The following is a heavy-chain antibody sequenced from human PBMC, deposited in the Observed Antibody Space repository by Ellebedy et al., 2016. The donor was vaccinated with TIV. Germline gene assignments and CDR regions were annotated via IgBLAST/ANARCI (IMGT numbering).Heavy chain of an antibody. J-gene: IGHJ4*02. CDR3: AKVGNIAVTIWGDY. D-gene: IGHD6-19*01. Sequence: GGSLRLXXAASGSTFSSYAMSWVRQAPGKGLEWVSGISGSGETTYYADSVKGRFTISRDNSKNTLHLQMNSLRAEDTAVYYCAKVGNIAVTIWGDYWGQGTLVTVSS. CDR2: ISGSGETT. CDR1: GSTFSSYA. V-gene: IGHV3-23*01.